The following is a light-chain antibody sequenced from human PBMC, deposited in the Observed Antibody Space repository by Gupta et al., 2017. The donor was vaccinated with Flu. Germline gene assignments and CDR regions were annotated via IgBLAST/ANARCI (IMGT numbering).Light chain of an antibody. J-gene: IGLJ1*01. Sequence: PSGVPDRFSGARSGNTASLTVSGLQTDDEGDYFCSSYAGNNQGVFGTGTAVTVL. CDR3: SSYAGNNQGV. V-gene: IGLV2-8*01.